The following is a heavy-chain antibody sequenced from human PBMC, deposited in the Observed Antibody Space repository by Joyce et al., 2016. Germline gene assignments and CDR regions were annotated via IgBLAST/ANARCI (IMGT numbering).Heavy chain of an antibody. CDR3: ARSTGGSYLFGMDV. D-gene: IGHD1-26*01. CDR2: IYTTGST. J-gene: IGHJ6*02. V-gene: IGHV4-61*02. CDR1: GASATSGSFY. Sequence: QVQLQESGPGLVKPSQTLTLTCTVSGASATSGSFYWSWIRQPAGNGLEWIGRIYTTGSTNYKSSLKSRVTMALDTSKNQVSLKLNSVTAADTAVYYCARSTGGSYLFGMDVWGQGTTVTVSS.